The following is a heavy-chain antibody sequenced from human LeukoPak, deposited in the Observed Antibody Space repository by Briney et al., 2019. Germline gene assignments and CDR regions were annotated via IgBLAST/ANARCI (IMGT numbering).Heavy chain of an antibody. CDR3: ATETTLPTGWGY. V-gene: IGHV1-24*01. CDR1: GYSLTDLS. Sequence: ASVRVSCKVSGYSLTDLSIDWVRQAPGKALEWVGSFDPEDGEKINAQRFQGRLTMTGDTSADTAYMQLSGLRSDDTAVYYCATETTLPTGWGYWGQGTLVTVPS. CDR2: FDPEDGEK. D-gene: IGHD6-19*01. J-gene: IGHJ4*02.